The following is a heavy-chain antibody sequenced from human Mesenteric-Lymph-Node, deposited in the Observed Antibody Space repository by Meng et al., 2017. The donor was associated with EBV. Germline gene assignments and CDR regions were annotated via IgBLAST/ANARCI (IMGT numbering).Heavy chain of an antibody. CDR2: ISSDATNK. Sequence: GQLLGSGGGLAQPGGSLRLSCAASEFIFSNYAMHWVRQAPGKGLEWVSIISSDATNKYYADSVKGRFTISRDNAKNSLYLQLNSLRADDTAVYYCARFLYSSAFYWGLGTLVTVSS. CDR1: EFIFSNYA. CDR3: ARFLYSSAFY. V-gene: IGHV3-30-3*01. J-gene: IGHJ4*02. D-gene: IGHD6-6*01.